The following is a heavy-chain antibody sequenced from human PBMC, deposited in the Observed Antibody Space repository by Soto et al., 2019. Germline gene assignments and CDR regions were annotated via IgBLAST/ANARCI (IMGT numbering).Heavy chain of an antibody. CDR1: GGTFSSYA. Sequence: QVQLVQSGAEVKKPGSSVKVSCKAPGGTFSSYAISWVRQAPGQGLEWMGGIIPIFGTANYAQKFQGRVTITGDDSTSTAYMELSSLRSEDTAVYYCAQTLLRENSAHCSGGSCYPPLDYWGQGTLVTVSS. CDR3: AQTLLRENSAHCSGGSCYPPLDY. D-gene: IGHD2-15*01. CDR2: IIPIFGTA. J-gene: IGHJ4*02. V-gene: IGHV1-69*01.